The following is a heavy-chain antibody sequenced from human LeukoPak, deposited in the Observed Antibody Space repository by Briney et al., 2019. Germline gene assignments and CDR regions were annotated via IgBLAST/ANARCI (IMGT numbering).Heavy chain of an antibody. Sequence: ASVKVSCKVSGYTLTELSMHWVRHAPGKGLEWMGGFDPEDGETIYAQKFQGRVTMTEDTSTDTAYMELSSLRSEDTAVYYCATGGHGDYVLWFDPWGQGTLVTVSS. CDR2: FDPEDGET. CDR1: GYTLTELS. J-gene: IGHJ5*02. D-gene: IGHD4-17*01. V-gene: IGHV1-24*01. CDR3: ATGGHGDYVLWFDP.